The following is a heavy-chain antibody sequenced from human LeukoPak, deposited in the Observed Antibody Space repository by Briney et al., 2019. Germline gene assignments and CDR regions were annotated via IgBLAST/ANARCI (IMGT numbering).Heavy chain of an antibody. CDR2: ISTSSSFI. CDR1: GFTFSNYS. J-gene: IGHJ4*02. V-gene: IGHV3-21*01. Sequence: GGSLRLSCAASGFTFSNYSVNWVRQAPGKGLEWVASISTSSSFIFYADSVKGRVTISRDNAENSLYLQMNSLRAEDTAVYYCARDSRYAFDYWGEGTLVTVSS. CDR3: ARDSRYAFDY. D-gene: IGHD2-8*01.